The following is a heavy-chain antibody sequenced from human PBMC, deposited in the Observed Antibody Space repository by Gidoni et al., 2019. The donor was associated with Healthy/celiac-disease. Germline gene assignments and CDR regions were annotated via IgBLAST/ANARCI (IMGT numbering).Heavy chain of an antibody. V-gene: IGHV1-8*01. Sequence: QVQLVQTGAEVKKPGASVTFSCKASGYTFTSYDINWVRQATGQGLEWMGWMNPNSGNTGYAQKFQGRVTMTRNTSISTAYMELSSLRSEDTAVYYCARDGPHSGAQLADVWGQGTTVTVSS. D-gene: IGHD1-1*01. CDR3: ARDGPHSGAQLADV. CDR1: GYTFTSYD. J-gene: IGHJ6*02. CDR2: MNPNSGNT.